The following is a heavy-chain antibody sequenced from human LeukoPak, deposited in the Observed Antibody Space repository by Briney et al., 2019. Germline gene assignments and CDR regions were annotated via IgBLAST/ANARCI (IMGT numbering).Heavy chain of an antibody. CDR3: ARGPSITGTTPYYYYMDV. CDR2: IWYDGSNK. Sequence: GGSLRLSCAASGFTFSSYGMHWVRQAPGKGLEWVAVIWYDGSNKYYADSVKGRFTISRDNSKNTLYLQMNSLRAEDTAVYYYARGPSITGTTPYYYYMDVWGKGTTVTVSS. D-gene: IGHD1-7*01. CDR1: GFTFSSYG. V-gene: IGHV3-33*01. J-gene: IGHJ6*03.